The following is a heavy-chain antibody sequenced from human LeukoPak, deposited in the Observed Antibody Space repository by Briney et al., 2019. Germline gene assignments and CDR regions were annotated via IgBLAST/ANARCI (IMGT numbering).Heavy chain of an antibody. J-gene: IGHJ4*02. V-gene: IGHV3-21*01. CDR3: ARGYYGSGSYVDY. CDR2: ISSGSYI. CDR1: GFTFSSYS. D-gene: IGHD3-10*01. Sequence: GGSLRLSCAASGFTFSSYSMNWVRQAPGKGLEWVSSISSGSYIYYADSVRGRFTISRDNAKNSLYLQMNSLRAEDTAVYYCARGYYGSGSYVDYWGQGTLVTVSS.